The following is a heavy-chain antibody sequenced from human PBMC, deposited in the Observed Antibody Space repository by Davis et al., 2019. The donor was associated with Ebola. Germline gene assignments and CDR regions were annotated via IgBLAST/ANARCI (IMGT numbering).Heavy chain of an antibody. J-gene: IGHJ6*02. CDR3: ARLSSTWSSLYGMDV. Sequence: AASVKVSCKASGGTLRSYAISWVRQAPGQGLEWMGWINGYNGNTIYSQKFQGRVTITRDTSASTAYMELSSLRSEDTAVYYCARLSSTWSSLYGMDVWGQGTTVTVSS. D-gene: IGHD6-13*01. V-gene: IGHV1-3*01. CDR1: GGTLRSYA. CDR2: INGYNGNT.